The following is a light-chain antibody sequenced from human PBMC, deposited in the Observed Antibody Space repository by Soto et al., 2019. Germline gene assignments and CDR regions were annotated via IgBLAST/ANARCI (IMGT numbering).Light chain of an antibody. J-gene: IGKJ5*01. CDR1: QTVSSSY. CDR2: GAS. CDR3: QQRSNWPGIT. Sequence: PGERVTLSCSASQTVSSSYLTWYQQRPGQAPRLLIYGASTRATCIPAMFSGSVSGTEFTLTISSLQSEDFAVYYCQQRSNWPGITFGQGTRLEIK. V-gene: IGKV3D-15*01.